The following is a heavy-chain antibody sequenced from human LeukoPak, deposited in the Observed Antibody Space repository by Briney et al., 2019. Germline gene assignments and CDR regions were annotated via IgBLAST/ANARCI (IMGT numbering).Heavy chain of an antibody. V-gene: IGHV3-7*01. CDR1: KFTFSTYW. J-gene: IGHJ4*02. Sequence: GGSLRLSCAASKFTFSTYWMSWVRQAPGKGLEWVANIKRDGSEKYYVDSVKGRFTISRDNAKNSLYLQMNSLRAEDTAVYYCARRRYSGSSQHFDYWGLGTLVTVSS. CDR3: ARRRYSGSSQHFDY. D-gene: IGHD1-26*01. CDR2: IKRDGSEK.